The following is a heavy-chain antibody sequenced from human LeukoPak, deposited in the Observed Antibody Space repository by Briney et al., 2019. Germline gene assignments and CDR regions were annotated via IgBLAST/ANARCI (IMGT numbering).Heavy chain of an antibody. D-gene: IGHD2/OR15-2a*01. CDR3: ARGKYETSPDY. CDR2: IFRSGTS. J-gene: IGHJ4*02. V-gene: IGHV4-38-2*02. Sequence: SETLSLTCSVSGYSITTGYYWDWIRQPPGKGLEWIGNIFRSGTSNYNPSLRSRVTISVDTSKNQFSLKLNSVTAADTAIYYCARGKYETSPDYWGQGTLVTVSS. CDR1: GYSITTGYY.